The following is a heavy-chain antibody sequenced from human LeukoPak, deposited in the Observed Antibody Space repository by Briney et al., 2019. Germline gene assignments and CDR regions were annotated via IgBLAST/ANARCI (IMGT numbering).Heavy chain of an antibody. D-gene: IGHD3-9*01. CDR3: ARGYYDILTGYYNVPNFDY. V-gene: IGHV3-30-3*01. Sequence: GGSLRLSCAASGLTFSSYAMHWVRQAPGKGLEWVAVISFDGSNKYYADSVKGRFTISRDNAKNSLYLQMNSLRAEDTAVYYCARGYYDILTGYYNVPNFDYWGQGTLVTVSS. CDR2: ISFDGSNK. J-gene: IGHJ4*02. CDR1: GLTFSSYA.